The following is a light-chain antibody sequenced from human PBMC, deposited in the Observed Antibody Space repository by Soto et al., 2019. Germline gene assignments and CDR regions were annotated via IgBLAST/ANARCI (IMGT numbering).Light chain of an antibody. CDR1: QSVSSSY. J-gene: IGKJ1*01. Sequence: EIVLTQSPGTLSLSPWERATLPCRASQSVSSSYLAWYQQKPGQAPRLLIYGASSRATGIPDRFSGSGSGTDFTLTISRLEPEDFAVYYCQQYGRTFGQGTKVDIK. V-gene: IGKV3-20*01. CDR2: GAS. CDR3: QQYGRT.